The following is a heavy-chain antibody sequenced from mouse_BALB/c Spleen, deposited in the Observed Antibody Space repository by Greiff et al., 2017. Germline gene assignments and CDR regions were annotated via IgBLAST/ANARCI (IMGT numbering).Heavy chain of an antibody. D-gene: IGHD2-14*01. CDR1: GFTFSSYG. Sequence: EVKLVESGGDLVKPGGSLKLSCAASGFTFSSYGMSWVRQTPDKRLEWVATISSGGSYTYYPDSVKGRFTISRDNAKNTLYLQMSSLKSEDTAMYYCARHASLGYDVMDYWGQGTSVTVSS. V-gene: IGHV5-6*01. CDR3: ARHASLGYDVMDY. J-gene: IGHJ4*01. CDR2: ISSGGSYT.